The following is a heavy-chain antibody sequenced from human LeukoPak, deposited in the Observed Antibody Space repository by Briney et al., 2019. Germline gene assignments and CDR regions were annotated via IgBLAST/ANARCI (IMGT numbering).Heavy chain of an antibody. CDR2: INPNSGGT. V-gene: IGHV1-2*06. CDR3: AREKATGTYNWFDP. J-gene: IGHJ5*02. Sequence: GASVKVSCKASGYTFTGYYMHWVRQAPGQGLEWMGRINPNSGGTNYAQKFQGRVTMTRDTSISTAYMELSSLRSEDTAVYYCAREKATGTYNWFDPWGQGTLVTVSS. D-gene: IGHD1-1*01. CDR1: GYTFTGYY.